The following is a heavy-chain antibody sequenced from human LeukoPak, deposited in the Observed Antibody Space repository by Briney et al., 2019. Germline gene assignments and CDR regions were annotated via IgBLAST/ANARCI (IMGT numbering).Heavy chain of an antibody. J-gene: IGHJ4*02. D-gene: IGHD3-3*01. CDR1: GYTFTSYG. CDR3: ARDLIDFWSGYYFDY. Sequence: ASVKVSCKASGYTFTSYGISWVRRAPGQGLEWMGWISAYNGNTNYAQKLQGRVTMTTDTSTSTAYMELRSLRSDDTAVYYCARDLIDFWSGYYFDYWGQGTLVTVSS. V-gene: IGHV1-18*01. CDR2: ISAYNGNT.